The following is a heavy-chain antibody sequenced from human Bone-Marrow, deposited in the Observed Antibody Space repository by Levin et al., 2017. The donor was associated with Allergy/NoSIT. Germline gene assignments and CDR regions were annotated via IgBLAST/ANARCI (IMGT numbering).Heavy chain of an antibody. J-gene: IGHJ6*02. CDR1: GGSISSSSYY. CDR2: IYYSGST. Sequence: GSLRLSCTVSGGSISSSSYYWGWIRQPPGKGLEWIGSIYYSGSTYYNPSLKSRVTISVDTSKNQFSLKLSSVTAADTAVYYCARGHYDFWSGHLHYYYGMDVWGQGTTVTVSS. V-gene: IGHV4-39*07. CDR3: ARGHYDFWSGHLHYYYGMDV. D-gene: IGHD3-3*01.